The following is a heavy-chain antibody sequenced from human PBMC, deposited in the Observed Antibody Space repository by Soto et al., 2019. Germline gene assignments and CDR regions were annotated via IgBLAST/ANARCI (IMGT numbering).Heavy chain of an antibody. Sequence: SETLSLTCTVSGGSISSYYWSWIRQPPGKGLEWIGYMYYSGSTNYNPSLKSRVTISVDTSKNQFSLKLSSVTAADTAVYYCARAGAATLSDYWGQGTLVTSPQ. CDR3: ARAGAATLSDY. D-gene: IGHD2-15*01. J-gene: IGHJ4*02. V-gene: IGHV4-59*01. CDR2: MYYSGST. CDR1: GGSISSYY.